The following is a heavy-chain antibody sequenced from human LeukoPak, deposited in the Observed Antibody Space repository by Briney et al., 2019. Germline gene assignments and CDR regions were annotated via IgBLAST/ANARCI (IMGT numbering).Heavy chain of an antibody. CDR3: ASEYRSNRPHLPSHNDY. CDR1: GDSISSYY. D-gene: IGHD2-2*01. CDR2: VCYSGST. V-gene: IGHV4-59*01. J-gene: IGHJ4*02. Sequence: SETLSLTCTVSGDSISSYYWSWIRQPPGKGLEWMGYVCYSGSTDYNPSLKSRVTILVDTSKNQFSPKLSSATAEDTAVYYCASEYRSNRPHLPSHNDYWGQGTLVTVSS.